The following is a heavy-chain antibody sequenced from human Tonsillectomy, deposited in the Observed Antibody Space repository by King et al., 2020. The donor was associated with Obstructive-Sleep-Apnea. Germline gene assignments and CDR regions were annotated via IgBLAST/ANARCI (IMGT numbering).Heavy chain of an antibody. CDR1: GFTFSNYA. CDR2: ISGGGVST. J-gene: IGHJ4*02. Sequence: VQLVESGGGLVQPGGSLRLSCAASGFTFSNYAMNWVRQAPGKGLEWVSGISGGGVSTHYADSVKGRFTISRDNSKNTLYLQMNSLRAEDTATYYCAKKSIWSAPGRGHFDYWGQGTLLTVSS. CDR3: AKKSIWSAPGRGHFDY. D-gene: IGHD2-15*01. V-gene: IGHV3-23*04.